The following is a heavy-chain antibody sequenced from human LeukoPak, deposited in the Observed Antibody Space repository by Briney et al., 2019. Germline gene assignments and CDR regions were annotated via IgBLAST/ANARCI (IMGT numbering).Heavy chain of an antibody. V-gene: IGHV4-59*08. Sequence: SETLSLTCIVSGGSISGYYWSWVRQPAGKGLEWIGYIYYSGSTNYNPSLKSRVTISVDTSKNQFSLKLSSVTAADTAMYYCARLYYDSSAYFPDYWGQGTLVTVSS. D-gene: IGHD3-22*01. CDR2: IYYSGST. J-gene: IGHJ4*02. CDR3: ARLYYDSSAYFPDY. CDR1: GGSISGYY.